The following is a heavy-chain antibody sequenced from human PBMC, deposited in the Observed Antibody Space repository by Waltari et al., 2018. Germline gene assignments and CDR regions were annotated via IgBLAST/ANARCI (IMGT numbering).Heavy chain of an antibody. CDR1: GGSISSYY. J-gene: IGHJ4*02. CDR3: ARATSIAAAGTPFDY. CDR2: IYYSGST. Sequence: QVQLQESGPGLVKPSETLSLTCTVSGGSISSYYWSWIRQPPGKGLEWIGYIYYSGSTNDNPSLKSRVTISVDTSKNQFSLKLSSVTSADTAVYYCARATSIAAAGTPFDYWGQGTLVTVSS. D-gene: IGHD6-13*01. V-gene: IGHV4-59*01.